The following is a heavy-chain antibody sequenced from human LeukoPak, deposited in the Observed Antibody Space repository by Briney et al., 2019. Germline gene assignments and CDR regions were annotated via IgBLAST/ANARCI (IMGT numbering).Heavy chain of an antibody. CDR2: INHSGST. J-gene: IGHJ4*02. CDR1: GGSFSGYY. V-gene: IGHV4-34*01. D-gene: IGHD6-19*01. Sequence: SETLSLTCAVYGGSFSGYYWSWTRQPPGKGLEWIGEINHSGSTNYNPSLKSRVTISVDTSKNQFSLKLSSVTAADTAVYCCVSLPSIAVAVGYWGQGTLVTVSS. CDR3: VSLPSIAVAVGY.